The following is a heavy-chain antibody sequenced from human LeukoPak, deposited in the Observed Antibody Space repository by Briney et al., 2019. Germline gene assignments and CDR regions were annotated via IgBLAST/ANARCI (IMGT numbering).Heavy chain of an antibody. V-gene: IGHV5-51*01. CDR1: GGSSTTYW. D-gene: IGHD2-15*01. J-gene: IGHJ4*02. CDR2: IYPCDSDT. Sequence: LKIPCRASGGSSTTYWIGCGSQMPRKGREWMRVIYPCDSDTRYSPSFQGQVTISADKSITHASLQWSSLKASDTAMYYCARGRGYCSDGRCYDFDYWGQGTLVTVSS. CDR3: ARGRGYCSDGRCYDFDY.